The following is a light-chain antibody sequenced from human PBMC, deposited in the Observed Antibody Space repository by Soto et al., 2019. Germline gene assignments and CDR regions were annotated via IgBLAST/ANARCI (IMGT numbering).Light chain of an antibody. Sequence: PGDRVTLSCRASQSVSSSYLTWYQQKPGQAPRLLIYGASTRATSIPARFSGSGSGTDFTLTISSLQPEDFAVYYCQQDYNLWTFGQGTKVEIK. CDR2: GAS. V-gene: IGKV3D-7*01. CDR3: QQDYNLWT. CDR1: QSVSSSY. J-gene: IGKJ1*01.